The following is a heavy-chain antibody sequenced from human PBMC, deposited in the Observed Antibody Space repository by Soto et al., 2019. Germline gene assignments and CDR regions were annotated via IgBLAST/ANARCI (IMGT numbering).Heavy chain of an antibody. D-gene: IGHD3-10*01. Sequence: SETLSLTCAVSGGSISSSNWWSWVRQPPGKGLEWIGEIYHSGSTNYNPSLKSRVTISVDKSKNQFSLKLSSVTAADTAVYYCARVSMVPYYYYGMDVWGQGTTVTVS. CDR2: IYHSGST. J-gene: IGHJ6*02. V-gene: IGHV4-4*02. CDR3: ARVSMVPYYYYGMDV. CDR1: GGSISSSNW.